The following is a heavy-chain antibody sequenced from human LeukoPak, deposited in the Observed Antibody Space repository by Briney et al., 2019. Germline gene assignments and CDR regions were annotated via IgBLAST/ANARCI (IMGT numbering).Heavy chain of an antibody. CDR2: IYHSGST. CDR1: GYSISSGYY. D-gene: IGHD6-19*01. CDR3: ARLIAVAGTGDYFNWFDP. V-gene: IGHV4-38-2*01. Sequence: PSETLSLTCAVSGYSISSGYYWGWIRQPPGKGLEWIGRIYHSGSTSYNPSLKSRVTISVDTSKTQFYLKLSSVTAADTAVYYCARLIAVAGTGDYFNWFDPWGQGTLVTVSS. J-gene: IGHJ5*02.